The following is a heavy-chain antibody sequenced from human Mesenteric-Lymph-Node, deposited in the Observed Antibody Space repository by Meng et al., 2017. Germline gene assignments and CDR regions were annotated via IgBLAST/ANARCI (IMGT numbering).Heavy chain of an antibody. Sequence: GESLKISCAASGFTFSSYSMNWVRQAPGKGLEWVSSIGGSGSSTGYADSVKGRFSISRDNSKNTLYLQMNSLRAEDTAVYYCAQDRGLSSGSSDYWGQGTLVTVSS. CDR3: AQDRGLSSGSSDY. J-gene: IGHJ4*02. CDR1: GFTFSSYS. D-gene: IGHD6-19*01. V-gene: IGHV3-23*01. CDR2: IGGSGSST.